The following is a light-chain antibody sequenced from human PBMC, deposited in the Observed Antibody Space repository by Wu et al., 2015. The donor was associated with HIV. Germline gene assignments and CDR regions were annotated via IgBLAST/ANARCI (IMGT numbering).Light chain of an antibody. CDR1: QMLQQA. V-gene: IGKV3-20*01. CDR3: QQYGNSPMFN. CDR2: DAS. Sequence: SCRVSQMLQQALAXYQHRSGQAPRLLIYDASKRATGIPDRFSGSGSGTDFTLTINRLEPEDFAVYYCQQYGNSPMFNFGPGTKLELK. J-gene: IGKJ2*01.